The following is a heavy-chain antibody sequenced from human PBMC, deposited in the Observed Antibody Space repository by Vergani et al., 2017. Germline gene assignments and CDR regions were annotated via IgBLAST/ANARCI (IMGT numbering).Heavy chain of an antibody. J-gene: IGHJ4*02. Sequence: QVQLQESGPGLVKPSQTLSLTCTVSGGSISSGSYYWSWIRQPAGKGLEWIGRIYTSGSTNYNPSLKSRVTISVDTSKNQFSLKLSSVTAADTAVYYCAKGAPAAVHHSDYWGQGTLVTVSS. D-gene: IGHD6-25*01. CDR1: GGSISSGSYY. CDR3: AKGAPAAVHHSDY. V-gene: IGHV4-61*02. CDR2: IYTSGST.